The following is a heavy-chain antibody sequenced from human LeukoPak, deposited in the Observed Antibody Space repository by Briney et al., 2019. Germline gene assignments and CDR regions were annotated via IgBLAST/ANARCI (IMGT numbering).Heavy chain of an antibody. Sequence: GGSLRLSCAASGFTVSSNYMSWVRQAPGKGLEWVSVIYSGGSTYYADSVKGRFTISRDNSKNTLYLQMNSLRAEDTAVYYCAREREGVSSSGNYYYYYMDVWGKGTTVTVSS. CDR1: GFTVSSNY. V-gene: IGHV3-53*01. CDR3: AREREGVSSSGNYYYYYMDV. D-gene: IGHD6-6*01. CDR2: IYSGGST. J-gene: IGHJ6*03.